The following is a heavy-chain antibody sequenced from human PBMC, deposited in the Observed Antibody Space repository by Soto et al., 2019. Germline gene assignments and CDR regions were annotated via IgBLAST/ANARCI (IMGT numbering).Heavy chain of an antibody. V-gene: IGHV1-18*01. D-gene: IGHD6-13*01. Sequence: QVQLVQSGGELKKAGASVKVSCKDSGYTFTNYAISWVRQAPGRGLEWMGWVNTYNGNPNYAQIFQGRVTMTTDTSTGTAYMELMRLKSDDSAIYYCARDSQYSTSWQRFDSWGQGTLVTVSS. J-gene: IGHJ4*02. CDR1: GYTFTNYA. CDR3: ARDSQYSTSWQRFDS. CDR2: VNTYNGNP.